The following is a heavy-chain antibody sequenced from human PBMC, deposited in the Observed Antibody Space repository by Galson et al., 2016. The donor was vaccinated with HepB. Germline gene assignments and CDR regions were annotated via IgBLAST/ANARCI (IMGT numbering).Heavy chain of an antibody. CDR1: GFTFSSYW. Sequence: SLRLSCAASGFTFSSYWMSWVRQAPGKGLELVANINQDGSEKYYVDSVRGRFTISRDNAKNSLYLQMNSLRAEDTAVYYCASAYYDSSGYWAPFDIWGQGTMVTVSS. CDR2: INQDGSEK. CDR3: ASAYYDSSGYWAPFDI. D-gene: IGHD3-22*01. J-gene: IGHJ3*02. V-gene: IGHV3-7*01.